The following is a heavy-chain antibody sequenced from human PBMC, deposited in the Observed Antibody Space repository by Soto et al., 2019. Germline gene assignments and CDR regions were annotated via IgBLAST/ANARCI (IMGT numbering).Heavy chain of an antibody. CDR2: VSNEGRTD. CDR1: GFTFSDYG. V-gene: IGHV3-30*18. D-gene: IGHD1-26*01. CDR3: TKEGGLLGASTCYRFDY. Sequence: QVQLVESGGGVVQPGRSLRLSCAASGFTFSDYGMHWVRQAPGKGLEWVAVVSNEGRTDYYADSVKGRFTISRDNSKNTVYLQMNSLRPEDTAIYYCTKEGGLLGASTCYRFDYWGQGTLVTVSS. J-gene: IGHJ4*02.